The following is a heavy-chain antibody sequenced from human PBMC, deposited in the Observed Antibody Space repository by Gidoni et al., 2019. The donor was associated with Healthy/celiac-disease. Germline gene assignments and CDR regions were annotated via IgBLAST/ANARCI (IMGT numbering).Heavy chain of an antibody. D-gene: IGHD2-21*01. V-gene: IGHV3-23*01. CDR1: GFTFSSYA. CDR3: ANLAYCGGDCLNYYYYMDV. CDR2: ISGSGGST. Sequence: EVPLLESGGGLVQPGGSLGLSCAASGFTFSSYAMSWVRQAPGKGLEWVSAISGSGGSTYYADAVKGRFTISRDISKNTLYLQMNSLRAEDTAVYYCANLAYCGGDCLNYYYYMDVWGKGTTVTVSS. J-gene: IGHJ6*03.